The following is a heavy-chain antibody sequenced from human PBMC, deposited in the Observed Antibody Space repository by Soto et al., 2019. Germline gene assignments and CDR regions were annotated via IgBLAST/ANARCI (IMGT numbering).Heavy chain of an antibody. Sequence: QVTLKESGPVLVKPTETLTLTCTVSGFSLSNARMGVSWIRQPPGKALEWLAHIFSNDEKSYSTSLKSRLTISKDTSKSQVVLTMTNMDPVDTATYYCAGIGGGKHYYYYYGMDVWGQGTTVTVSS. CDR2: IFSNDEK. CDR3: AGIGGGKHYYYYYGMDV. V-gene: IGHV2-26*01. CDR1: GFSLSNARMG. D-gene: IGHD2-15*01. J-gene: IGHJ6*02.